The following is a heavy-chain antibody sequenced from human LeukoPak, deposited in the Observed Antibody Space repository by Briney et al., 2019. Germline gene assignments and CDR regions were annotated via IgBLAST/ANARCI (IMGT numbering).Heavy chain of an antibody. Sequence: GGPLRLSCAASGFSFSSFGMHWVRQAPGKGLEWVTSIRYDGSRKHYTDSVKGRFTISRDNSKNTLYLQMNSLRDEDTAVYYCAKDYGDFGDSSSYLDHWGQGTLVTVSS. CDR1: GFSFSSFG. CDR2: IRYDGSRK. D-gene: IGHD4-17*01. J-gene: IGHJ4*02. CDR3: AKDYGDFGDSSSYLDH. V-gene: IGHV3-30*02.